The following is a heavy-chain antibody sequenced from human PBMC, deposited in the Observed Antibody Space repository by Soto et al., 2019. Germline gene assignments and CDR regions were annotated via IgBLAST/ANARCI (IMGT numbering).Heavy chain of an antibody. CDR3: ARESAIFGVVITYYFDY. CDR2: IYTSGST. V-gene: IGHV4-4*07. J-gene: IGHJ4*02. D-gene: IGHD3-3*01. CDR1: GGSISSYY. Sequence: SSETLSLTCTVSGGSISSYYWSWIRHPAGKGLEWIGRIYTSGSTNYNPSLKSRVTMSVDTSKNQFSLKLSSVTAADTAVYYCARESAIFGVVITYYFDYWGQGTLVTVSS.